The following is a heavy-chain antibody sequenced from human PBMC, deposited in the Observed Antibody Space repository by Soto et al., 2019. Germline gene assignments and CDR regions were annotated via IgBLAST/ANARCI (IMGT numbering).Heavy chain of an antibody. V-gene: IGHV1-2*04. Sequence: ASVKVSCKASGYTFTVYYMHWVLQAPGQGLEWMGWINPNSGGTNYAQKFQGWVTMTRDTSISTAYMELSRLRSDDTAVYYCAREGDWIQLWSYYFDYWGQGTLVTVSS. D-gene: IGHD5-18*01. CDR3: AREGDWIQLWSYYFDY. J-gene: IGHJ4*02. CDR2: INPNSGGT. CDR1: GYTFTVYY.